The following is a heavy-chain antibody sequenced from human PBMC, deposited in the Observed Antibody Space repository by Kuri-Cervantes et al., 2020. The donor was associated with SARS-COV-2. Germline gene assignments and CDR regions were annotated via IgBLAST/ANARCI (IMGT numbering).Heavy chain of an antibody. CDR3: ARDGSDKTFYYYYGMDV. J-gene: IGHJ6*02. Sequence: GESLKISCAASGFTFRSYGMHWVRQTPGKGLEWVAVIWYDGSNKYYGDSVKGRFTISRDNSKNTLYLQMNSLRAEDTAVYYCARDGSDKTFYYYYGMDVWGQGTTVTVSS. V-gene: IGHV3-33*01. CDR1: GFTFRSYG. D-gene: IGHD3-16*01. CDR2: IWYDGSNK.